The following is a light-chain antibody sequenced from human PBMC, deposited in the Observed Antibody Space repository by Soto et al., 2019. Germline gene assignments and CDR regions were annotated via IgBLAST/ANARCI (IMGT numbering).Light chain of an antibody. V-gene: IGKV1-5*01. Sequence: DIQMTQSPSTLSASVGDRVIITCRASQSISGWLAWYQQKPGKAPKLLIFDAFSLESGVPSRFSGSGSGTEFTLTISSLQSEDFATYYCQHYNSYSEAFGQGTKVDI. CDR3: QHYNSYSEA. CDR2: DAF. J-gene: IGKJ1*01. CDR1: QSISGW.